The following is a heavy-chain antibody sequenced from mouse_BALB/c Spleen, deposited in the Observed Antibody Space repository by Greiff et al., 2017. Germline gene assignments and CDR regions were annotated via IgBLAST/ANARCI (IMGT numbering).Heavy chain of an antibody. V-gene: IGHV1-9*01. CDR1: GYTFSSYW. D-gene: IGHD2-14*01. CDR2: ILPGSGST. Sequence: QVQLQQSGAELMKPGASVKISCKATGYTFSSYWIEWVKQRPGHGLEWIGEILPGSGSTNYNEKFKGKATFTADTSSNTAYMQLSSLTSEDSAVYYCARAYYRYHRYFDVWGAGTTVTVSS. CDR3: ARAYYRYHRYFDV. J-gene: IGHJ1*01.